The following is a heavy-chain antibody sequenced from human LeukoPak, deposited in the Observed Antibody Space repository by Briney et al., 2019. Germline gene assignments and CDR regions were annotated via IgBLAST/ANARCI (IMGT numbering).Heavy chain of an antibody. CDR3: VRENGGRSRFDP. D-gene: IGHD3-16*01. J-gene: IGHJ5*02. V-gene: IGHV3-48*02. CDR1: GFTFTSYA. CDR2: IISSSSHI. Sequence: GESLRLSCAASGFTFTSYAMHWVRQAPGKGLEWVSYIISSSSHIYYADSVKGRFTISRDNAKNSLYLQMNSLRDEDTAVYHCVRENGGRSRFDPWGQGTLVTVPS.